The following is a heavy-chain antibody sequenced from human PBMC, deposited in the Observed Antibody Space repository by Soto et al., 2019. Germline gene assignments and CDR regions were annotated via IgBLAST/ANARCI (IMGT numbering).Heavy chain of an antibody. V-gene: IGHV3-48*03. CDR3: ARLFSSGWYNWLDP. J-gene: IGHJ5*02. Sequence: GGSLRLSCVASGFTFSSYEMNWVRQAPGKGLEWISYISNSGSNIKYADSVKGRFSISRDNSKDSLYLQMNSLRAEDTAVYYCARLFSSGWYNWLDPWGQGALVTVSS. CDR2: ISNSGSNI. D-gene: IGHD6-19*01. CDR1: GFTFSSYE.